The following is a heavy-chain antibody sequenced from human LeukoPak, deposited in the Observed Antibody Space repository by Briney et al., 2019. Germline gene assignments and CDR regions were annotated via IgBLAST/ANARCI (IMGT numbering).Heavy chain of an antibody. CDR1: GGSISNYY. D-gene: IGHD2-15*01. V-gene: IGHV4-59*01. Sequence: PETLSLTCTVPGGSISNYYWSWIRQPPGKGLEWIGFIYYSGSTNYNPSLKSRVTISVDTSKNQFSLKVRSVTAADTAVYYCAKERPTWCSGGSCYSGWFDPWGQGTLVTVSS. CDR2: IYYSGST. CDR3: AKERPTWCSGGSCYSGWFDP. J-gene: IGHJ5*02.